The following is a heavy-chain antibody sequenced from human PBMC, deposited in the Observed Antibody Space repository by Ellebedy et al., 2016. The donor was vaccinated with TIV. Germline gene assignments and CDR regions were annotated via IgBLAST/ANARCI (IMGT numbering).Heavy chain of an antibody. CDR3: STLSDTGY. D-gene: IGHD2-21*02. Sequence: PGGSLRLSCAASGFTFSRHWMHWIRQAPGKGLVWFSGINGDGGFTSHADFVKGRFTISRDNAKNTLYLQMNSLKAEDTAMYYCSTLSDTGYWGHGTLVTVSS. CDR2: INGDGGFT. CDR1: GFTFSRHW. V-gene: IGHV3-74*01. J-gene: IGHJ4*01.